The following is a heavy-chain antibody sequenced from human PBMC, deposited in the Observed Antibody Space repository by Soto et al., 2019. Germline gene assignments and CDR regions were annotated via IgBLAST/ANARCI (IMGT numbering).Heavy chain of an antibody. J-gene: IGHJ5*02. CDR1: GDSISSNNNY. CDR3: ARGRGYSYGLDP. V-gene: IGHV4-30-4*01. Sequence: SETLSLTCTVSGDSISSNNNYRSWIRQPPGEGLEWIGFISYSGTTSYSPSLKSRVAISLDTSKNQFSLSLSSVTAADTAVYYCARGRGYSYGLDPWGQGTLVTVS. D-gene: IGHD5-18*01. CDR2: ISYSGTT.